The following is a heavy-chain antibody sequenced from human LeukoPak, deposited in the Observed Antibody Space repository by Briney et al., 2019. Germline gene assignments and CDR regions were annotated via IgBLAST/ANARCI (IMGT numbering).Heavy chain of an antibody. CDR1: GGTLSSYA. CDR2: IIPIFGTA. J-gene: IGHJ3*02. CDR3: ARDRITIFGASFDI. Sequence: ASVKVSCKASGGTLSSYAISWVRQAPGQGLEWMGRIIPIFGTANYAQKFQGRVTITTDESTSTAYMELSSLRSEDTAVYYCARDRITIFGASFDIWGQGTMVTVSS. V-gene: IGHV1-69*05. D-gene: IGHD3-3*01.